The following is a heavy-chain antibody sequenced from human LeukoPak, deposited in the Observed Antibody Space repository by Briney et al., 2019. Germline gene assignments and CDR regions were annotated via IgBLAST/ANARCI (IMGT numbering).Heavy chain of an antibody. Sequence: GGSLRLSCAASGFTFSSYGMHWVRQAPGKGLEWVAFIRYDGSNKYYADSVKGRFTISRDNSKNTLFLQMSSLRAEDTAVYYCAKFQYLCSYGCLDSWGQGTLVAVSS. CDR2: IRYDGSNK. CDR3: AKFQYLCSYGCLDS. CDR1: GFTFSSYG. J-gene: IGHJ4*02. D-gene: IGHD5-18*01. V-gene: IGHV3-30*02.